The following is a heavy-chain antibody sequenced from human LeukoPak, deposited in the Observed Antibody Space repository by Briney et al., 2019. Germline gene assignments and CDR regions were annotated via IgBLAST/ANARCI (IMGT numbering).Heavy chain of an antibody. V-gene: IGHV1-2*06. CDR3: ARDQWSGSGAYYYGMDA. J-gene: IGHJ6*02. CDR2: INPNSGGT. D-gene: IGHD3-3*01. CDR1: GYTFTGYY. Sequence: ASVKVSCKASGYTFTGYYMHWVRQAPGQGLEWMGRINPNSGGTNYARKFQGRVTMTRDTSISTAYMELSRLRSDDTAVYYCARDQWSGSGAYYYGMDAWGQGTTVTVSS.